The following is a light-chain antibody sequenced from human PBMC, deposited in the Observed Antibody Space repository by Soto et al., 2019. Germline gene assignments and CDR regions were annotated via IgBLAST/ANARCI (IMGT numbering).Light chain of an antibody. CDR2: DAS. J-gene: IGKJ4*01. Sequence: EIVLTKSQATRSFSQGERAALSCRAGKGVSGYLAGSQQRPGQAPRLLIYDASKRAPGIPARFTGSGSGTDFTLTISSLEPEDFAVYFCQQRSNWPSTFGGGTKVEI. V-gene: IGKV3-11*01. CDR1: KGVSGY. CDR3: QQRSNWPST.